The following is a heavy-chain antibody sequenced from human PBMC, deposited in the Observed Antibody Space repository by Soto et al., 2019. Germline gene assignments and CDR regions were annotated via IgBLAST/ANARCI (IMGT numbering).Heavy chain of an antibody. Sequence: PGGSLRLSRAASGFTFSSYSMNWVRQAPGKGLEWVSSISSSSSYIYYADSVKGRFTISRDNAKNSLYLQMNSLRAEDTAVYYCYGDYSMGYGMDVWGQGTTVTVSS. D-gene: IGHD4-17*01. V-gene: IGHV3-21*01. CDR3: YGDYSMGYGMDV. CDR2: ISSSSSYI. CDR1: GFTFSSYS. J-gene: IGHJ6*02.